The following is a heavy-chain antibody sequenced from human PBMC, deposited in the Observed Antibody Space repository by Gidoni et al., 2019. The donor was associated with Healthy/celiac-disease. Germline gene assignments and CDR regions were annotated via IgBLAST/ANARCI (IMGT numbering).Heavy chain of an antibody. J-gene: IGHJ4*02. V-gene: IGHV4-34*01. Sequence: VQLLQWGAGLLKPSEALSLTCAVYGGSFSGYYWSWIRQPPGKGLEWIGEINHSGSTNYNPSLKSRVTISVDTSKNQFSLKLSSVTAADTAVYYCARGDYYYYDSSGYGYWGQGTLVTVSS. D-gene: IGHD3-22*01. CDR3: ARGDYYYYDSSGYGY. CDR1: GGSFSGYY. CDR2: INHSGST.